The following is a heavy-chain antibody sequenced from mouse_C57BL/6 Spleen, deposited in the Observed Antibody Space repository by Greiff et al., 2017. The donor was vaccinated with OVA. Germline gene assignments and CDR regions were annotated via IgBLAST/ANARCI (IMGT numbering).Heavy chain of an antibody. CDR2: IYPGDGDT. Sequence: VQVVESGAALVKPGASVKISCKASGYAFSSYWMNWVKQRPGKGLEWIGQIYPGDGDTNYNGKFKGKATLTADKSSSTAYMQLSSLTSEDSAVYFCAGITTASYYAMDYWGQGTSVTVSS. CDR1: GYAFSSYW. V-gene: IGHV1-80*01. CDR3: AGITTASYYAMDY. D-gene: IGHD1-2*01. J-gene: IGHJ4*01.